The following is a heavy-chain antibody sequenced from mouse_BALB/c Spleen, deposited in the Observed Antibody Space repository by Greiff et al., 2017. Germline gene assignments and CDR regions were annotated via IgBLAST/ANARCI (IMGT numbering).Heavy chain of an antibody. V-gene: IGHV3-8*02. CDR1: GDSITSGY. D-gene: IGHD2-1*01. J-gene: IGHJ3*01. Sequence: EVKLMESGPSLVKPSQTLSLTCSVTGDSITSGYWNWIRKFPGNKLEYMGYISYSGSTYYNPSLKSRISITRDTSKNQYYLQLNSVTTEDTATYYCARWAYGNYVGWFAYWGQGTLVTVSA. CDR2: ISYSGST. CDR3: ARWAYGNYVGWFAY.